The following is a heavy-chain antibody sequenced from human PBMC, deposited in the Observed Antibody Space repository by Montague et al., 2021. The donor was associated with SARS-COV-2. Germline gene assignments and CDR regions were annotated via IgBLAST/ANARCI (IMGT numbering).Heavy chain of an antibody. V-gene: IGHV3-33*01. CDR2: IWYDGSNE. CDR1: GFIFSSYG. D-gene: IGHD1-26*01. CDR3: ARGSVGGYYFDH. J-gene: IGHJ4*02. Sequence: SLRLSCAASGFIFSSYGMHWVRQAPGKGLEWVAHIWYDGSNENXXXSXKGRFTISRDNFKNTLYLQMNSLRAEDTAIYYCARGSVGGYYFDHWGQGTLVTVSS.